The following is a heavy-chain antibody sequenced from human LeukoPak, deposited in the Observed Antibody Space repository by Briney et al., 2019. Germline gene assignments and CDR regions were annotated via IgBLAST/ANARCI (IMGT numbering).Heavy chain of an antibody. J-gene: IGHJ4*02. CDR3: ARVLGDYYDSSGFDY. V-gene: IGHV3-33*01. CDR1: GFTFSSYG. D-gene: IGHD3-22*01. CDR2: IWYDGSNK. Sequence: GRSLRLSCAASGFTFSSYGMHWVRQAPGKGPEWVAVIWYDGSNKYYADSVKGRFTISRDNSKNTLYLQMNSLRAEDTAVYYCARVLGDYYDSSGFDYWGQGTLVTVSS.